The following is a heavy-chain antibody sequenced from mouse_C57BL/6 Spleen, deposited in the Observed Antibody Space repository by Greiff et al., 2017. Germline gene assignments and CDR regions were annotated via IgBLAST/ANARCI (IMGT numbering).Heavy chain of an antibody. V-gene: IGHV1-5*01. CDR2: IYPGNSDT. CDR3: TRGDYYGSSSFAY. Sequence: VQLQQSGTVLARPGASVKMSCKTSGYTFTSYWMHWVKQRPGQGLEWIGAIYPGNSDTSSNQKFKGMAKLTAVTSASTAYMELSSLTNEDSAVYYCTRGDYYGSSSFAYWGQGTLVTVSA. J-gene: IGHJ3*01. D-gene: IGHD1-1*01. CDR1: GYTFTSYW.